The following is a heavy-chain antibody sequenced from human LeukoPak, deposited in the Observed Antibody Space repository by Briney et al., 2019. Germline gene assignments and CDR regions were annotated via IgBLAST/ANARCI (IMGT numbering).Heavy chain of an antibody. J-gene: IGHJ4*02. CDR1: GYSFTSYW. V-gene: IGHV5-51*01. CDR2: IYPGDSDT. Sequence: VESLKISCKGSGYSFTSYWIGWVRQMPGKGRELMGIIYPGDSDTRYSPSFQGRVTISADKAISTAYLQWSSLKASDTAMYYCAGPSLARDLLYFDYWGQGTLVTVSS. CDR3: AGPSLARDLLYFDY. D-gene: IGHD5-24*01.